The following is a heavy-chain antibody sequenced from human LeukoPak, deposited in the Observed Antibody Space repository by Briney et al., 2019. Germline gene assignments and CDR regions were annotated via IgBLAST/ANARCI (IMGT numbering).Heavy chain of an antibody. J-gene: IGHJ3*01. D-gene: IGHD1/OR15-1a*01. Sequence: GASVKVSCKASGYTFTDYLIHWVRQAPGQGLEWVGWINPTSGGTDCAPKFKDRVRMTGDTSNSTSDMEMGRLTSDDTAVYYCAREFRTTTWSYDAFDLWGQGTMVTVSS. CDR1: GYTFTDYL. V-gene: IGHV1-2*02. CDR2: INPTSGGT. CDR3: AREFRTTTWSYDAFDL.